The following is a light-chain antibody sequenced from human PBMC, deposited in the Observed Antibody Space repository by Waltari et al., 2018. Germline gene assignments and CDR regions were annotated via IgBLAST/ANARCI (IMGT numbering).Light chain of an antibody. J-gene: IGLJ1*01. CDR2: EVS. CDR3: SSYTSSSTYV. Sequence: QSALTQPASVSGSPGQSITISCTGTSSDVGGYKYVSWYQQHPGKAPKLMIYEVSNRTSGFSNRFSGSKSGNTASLTISGLQAEDEADYYCSSYTSSSTYVFGPGTKVTVL. V-gene: IGLV2-14*01. CDR1: SSDVGGYKY.